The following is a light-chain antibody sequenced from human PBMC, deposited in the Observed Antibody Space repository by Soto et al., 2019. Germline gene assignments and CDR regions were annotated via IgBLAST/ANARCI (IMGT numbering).Light chain of an antibody. V-gene: IGKV3-15*01. J-gene: IGKJ2*01. CDR2: GAS. CDR1: QSVSSY. Sequence: EIVMTHSSATLSVSPGERASLSCRASQSVSSYLACSQQKPGQAPRLLIYGASTRATSIPARFSGSGSGTELTLTSGSRQSEDFAVYYCHQYDTWPYTFGQGTKLEIK. CDR3: HQYDTWPYT.